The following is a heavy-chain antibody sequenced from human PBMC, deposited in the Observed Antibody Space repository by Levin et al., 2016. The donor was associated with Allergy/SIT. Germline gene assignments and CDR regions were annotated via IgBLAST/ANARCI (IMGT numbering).Heavy chain of an antibody. D-gene: IGHD6-19*01. V-gene: IGHV4-39*01. CDR2: IYYSGST. J-gene: IGHJ5*02. Sequence: PGKGLEWIGSIYYSGSTYYNPSLKSRVTISVDTSKNQFSLKLSSVTAADTAVYYCARHIGVAVRFDPWGQGTLVTVSS. CDR3: ARHIGVAVRFDP.